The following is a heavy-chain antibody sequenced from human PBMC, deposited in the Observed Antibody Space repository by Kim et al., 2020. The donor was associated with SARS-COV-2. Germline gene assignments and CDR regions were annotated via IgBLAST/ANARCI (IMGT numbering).Heavy chain of an antibody. CDR2: ISYDGSNK. CDR3: ARGGSYWGDPFDY. CDR1: GFTFSSYA. Sequence: GGSLRLSCAASGFTFSSYAMHWVRQAPGKGLEWVAVISYDGSNKYYADSVKGRFTISRDNSKNTLYLQMNSLRAEDTAVYYCARGGSYWGDPFDYWGQGTLVTVSS. D-gene: IGHD1-26*01. J-gene: IGHJ4*02. V-gene: IGHV3-30-3*01.